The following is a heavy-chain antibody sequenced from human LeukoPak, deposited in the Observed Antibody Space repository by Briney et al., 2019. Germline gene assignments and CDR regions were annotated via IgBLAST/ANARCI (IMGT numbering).Heavy chain of an antibody. Sequence: PSETLSLTCTVSGGSVSSSDYYWDWMRQPPGKGLEWIGSIYYSGSTYYNPSLKSRVTISVDTSKNQFSLKLSSVTAADTAVYYCASTHGGSYKGAYFDYWGQGTLVTVSS. CDR3: ASTHGGSYKGAYFDY. J-gene: IGHJ4*02. D-gene: IGHD1-26*01. V-gene: IGHV4-39*07. CDR1: GGSVSSSDYY. CDR2: IYYSGST.